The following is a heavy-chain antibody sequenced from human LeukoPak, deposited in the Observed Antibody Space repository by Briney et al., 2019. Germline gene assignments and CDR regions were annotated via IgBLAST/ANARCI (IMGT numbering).Heavy chain of an antibody. J-gene: IGHJ4*02. D-gene: IGHD3-22*01. V-gene: IGHV1-2*02. CDR3: ARGVDYYDTSDYFPLGY. Sequence: ASVKVSCKASGYTFTDYYIHWVRQAPGQGLEWMGWIDPNNGGTNYAQKFQGRVTMTRDTSISTAYMELSRLRSDDTAVYYCARGVDYYDTSDYFPLGYWGQGTLVTVSS. CDR2: IDPNNGGT. CDR1: GYTFTDYY.